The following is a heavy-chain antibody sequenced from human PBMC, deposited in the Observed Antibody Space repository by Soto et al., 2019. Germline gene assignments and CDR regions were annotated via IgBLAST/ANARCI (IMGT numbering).Heavy chain of an antibody. CDR1: GFTFTDSA. V-gene: IGHV3-73*01. J-gene: IGHJ4*02. CDR2: IRSKTNNYAT. D-gene: IGHD2-2*01. Sequence: GGSLRLSCAASGFTFTDSAMHWVRQASGKGLEWVGRIRSKTNNYATAYAASVKGRFTISRDDSTNTAYLQMNSLKTEDTAVYYCRGYCSSTSCSVDFDYCGQGTLVTVSS. CDR3: RGYCSSTSCSVDFDY.